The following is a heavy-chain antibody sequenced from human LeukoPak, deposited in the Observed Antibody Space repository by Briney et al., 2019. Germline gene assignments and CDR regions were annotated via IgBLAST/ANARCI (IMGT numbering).Heavy chain of an antibody. V-gene: IGHV4-59*01. CDR3: ARGGGYASSIGY. CDR2: IYHSGST. CDR1: GGSISTYY. J-gene: IGHJ4*02. Sequence: PSETLSLTCTVSGGSISTYYWSWIRQPPGKGLEWIGYIYHSGSTNYNPSLKSRVTISVDTSKNQFSLKLSSVTAADTAVYYCARGGGYASSIGYWGQGALVTVSS. D-gene: IGHD5-12*01.